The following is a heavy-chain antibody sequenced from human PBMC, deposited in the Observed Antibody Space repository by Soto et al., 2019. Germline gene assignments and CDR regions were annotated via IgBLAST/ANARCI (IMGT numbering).Heavy chain of an antibody. Sequence: QVQLVESGGGLVQPGGSLRLSCAASGFILSDSYMSWIRQAPGKGLEWVSYIVGSTKYYADSVKGRFTISRDNAKNSLYLQMNSLRAEDTAVYYCARGRGYCSGSSCYLGYYYYMDVWGKGTTVTVSS. CDR1: GFILSDSY. CDR2: IVGSTK. V-gene: IGHV3-11*01. D-gene: IGHD2-2*01. J-gene: IGHJ6*03. CDR3: ARGRGYCSGSSCYLGYYYYMDV.